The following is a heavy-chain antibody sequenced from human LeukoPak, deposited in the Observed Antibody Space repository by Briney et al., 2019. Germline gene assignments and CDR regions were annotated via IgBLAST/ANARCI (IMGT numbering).Heavy chain of an antibody. CDR1: GGTFSAYW. CDR3: AKVPRDSDCY. CDR2: INADGSVK. D-gene: IGHD2-21*02. J-gene: IGHJ4*02. Sequence: GGSLRLSCAVSGGTFSAYWMAWVRQSPGKGLEWVAEINADGSVKYYVDSMKGRFTIARDNAKNSLYLQMNSLGAEDTAVYYCAKVPRDSDCYWGQGTLVTVSS. V-gene: IGHV3-7*01.